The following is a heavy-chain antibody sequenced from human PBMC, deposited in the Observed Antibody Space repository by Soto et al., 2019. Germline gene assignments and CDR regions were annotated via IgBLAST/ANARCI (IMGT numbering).Heavy chain of an antibody. V-gene: IGHV3-30*18. CDR3: AKDRHYPRDYFHY. D-gene: IGHD3-10*01. J-gene: IGHJ4*02. CDR2: ISHDGSNK. CDR1: GFTFNNYA. Sequence: GGSLRLSCAASGFTFNNYAIHWVRQAPDKGLGWVAVISHDGSNKYYADPVRGRFTISRDNSKNTVFLHMDSLSAEDTAVYYCAKDRHYPRDYFHYWGQGTLVTVSS.